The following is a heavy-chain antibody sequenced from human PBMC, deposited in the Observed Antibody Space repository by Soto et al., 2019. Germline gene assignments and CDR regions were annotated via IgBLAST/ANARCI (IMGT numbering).Heavy chain of an antibody. CDR2: ISTYNTNT. Sequence: EASVKVSCKASGERFTTYGISWVRQAPGQGLEWMGWISTYNTNTKYAPKFQGRLLLTTDTSTTTAHMELRSLRPDDTAVYYCARWAGQVRDYGGPFDYWGQGTLVTVSS. CDR3: ARWAGQVRDYGGPFDY. V-gene: IGHV1-18*04. CDR1: GERFTTYG. D-gene: IGHD4-17*01. J-gene: IGHJ4*02.